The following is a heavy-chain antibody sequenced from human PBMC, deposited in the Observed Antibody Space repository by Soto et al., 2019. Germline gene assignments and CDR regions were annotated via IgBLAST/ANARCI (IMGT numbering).Heavy chain of an antibody. D-gene: IGHD2-15*01. V-gene: IGHV4-31*03. CDR3: ARDRIERHPSYYYYGLDV. J-gene: IGHJ6*02. CDR2: IYSIGST. CDR1: GGSISSGGYY. Sequence: QVQLQESGPGLVKPSQTLSLTCTVSGGSISSGGYYWSWIRQHPGKGLEWIGYIYSIGSTYYNPSLKSRVTISVDTSKNQFSLKLSSVTAADTAVYYCARDRIERHPSYYYYGLDVWGQGTTVTVSS.